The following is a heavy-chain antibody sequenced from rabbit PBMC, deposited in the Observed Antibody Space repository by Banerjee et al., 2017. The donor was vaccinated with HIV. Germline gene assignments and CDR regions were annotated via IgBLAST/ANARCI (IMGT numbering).Heavy chain of an antibody. D-gene: IGHD8-1*01. CDR2: IGAGGYST. CDR3: ARLGTGSNYYPFNL. J-gene: IGHJ4*01. V-gene: IGHV1S40*01. CDR1: GFTVSSNYW. Sequence: QSLEESGGDLVKPGASLTLTCTASGFTVSSNYWICWVRQAPGKGLEWIGCIGAGGYSTAFASWAQGRFTISKPSSTTVTLQMTSLTAADTATYSCARLGTGSNYYPFNLWGPGTLVTVS.